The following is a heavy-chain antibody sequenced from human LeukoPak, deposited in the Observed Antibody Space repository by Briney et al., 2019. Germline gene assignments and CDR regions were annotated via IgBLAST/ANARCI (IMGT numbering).Heavy chain of an antibody. CDR1: GGTFSSYA. CDR2: IIPIFGTA. CDR3: VRDRVYYYDSSGSFDY. J-gene: IGHJ4*02. Sequence: ASVKVSCKASGGTFSSYAISWVRQAPGQGLEWMGGIIPIFGTANYAQKFQGRVTITADESTSTAYMELSSLRSEDTAVYYCVRDRVYYYDSSGSFDYWGQGTLVTVSS. V-gene: IGHV1-69*13. D-gene: IGHD3-22*01.